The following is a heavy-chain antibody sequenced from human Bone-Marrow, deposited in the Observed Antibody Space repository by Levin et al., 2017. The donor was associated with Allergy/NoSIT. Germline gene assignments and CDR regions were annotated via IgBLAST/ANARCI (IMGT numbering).Heavy chain of an antibody. CDR2: ISGSGGST. CDR1: GFTFSSYA. CDR3: AKDRYIVVVAREPYFDY. D-gene: IGHD2-15*01. Sequence: GGSLRLSCAASGFTFSSYAMSWVRQAPGKGLEWVSAISGSGGSTYYADSVKGRFTISRDNSKNTLYLQMNSLRAEDTAVYYCAKDRYIVVVAREPYFDYWGQGTLVTVSS. V-gene: IGHV3-23*01. J-gene: IGHJ4*02.